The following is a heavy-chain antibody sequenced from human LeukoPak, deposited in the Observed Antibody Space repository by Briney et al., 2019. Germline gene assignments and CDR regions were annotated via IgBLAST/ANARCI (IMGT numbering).Heavy chain of an antibody. CDR1: GYTFTGYY. D-gene: IGHD2-2*02. Sequence: ASVKVFCKASGYTFTGYYMHWVRQAPGQGLEWMGWINPNRGGTNYAQKFRGRVTMTRDTSISTAYMGLGRLRSDDAAVYYCARDLRAPGYCSSTSCYNPDYWGQGTLVTVSS. CDR2: INPNRGGT. J-gene: IGHJ4*02. CDR3: ARDLRAPGYCSSTSCYNPDY. V-gene: IGHV1-2*02.